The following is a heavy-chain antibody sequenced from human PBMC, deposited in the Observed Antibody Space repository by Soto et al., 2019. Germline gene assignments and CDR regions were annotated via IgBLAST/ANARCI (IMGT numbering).Heavy chain of an antibody. CDR2: INPNSGGT. Sequence: ASVKVSCKASGYTFTGYYMHWVRQAPGQGLEWMGWINPNSGGTNYAQKFQGRVTMTRDTSISTAYMELSRLRSDDTAVYYCARLPSLSRSYPPFDYWGQGTLVTVSS. J-gene: IGHJ4*02. V-gene: IGHV1-2*02. CDR1: GYTFTGYY. D-gene: IGHD1-26*01. CDR3: ARLPSLSRSYPPFDY.